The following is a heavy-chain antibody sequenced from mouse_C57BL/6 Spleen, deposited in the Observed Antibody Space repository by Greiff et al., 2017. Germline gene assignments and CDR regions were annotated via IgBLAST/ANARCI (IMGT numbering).Heavy chain of an antibody. CDR3: ARGGLSRGAMDY. V-gene: IGHV1-64*01. J-gene: IGHJ4*01. D-gene: IGHD2-4*01. Sequence: QVQLKQPGAELVKPGASVKLSCKASGYTFTSYWMHWVKQRPGQGLEWIGMIHPNSGSTNYNEKFKSKATLTVDKSSSTAYMQLSSLTSEDSAVYYCARGGLSRGAMDYWGQGTSVTVSS. CDR2: IHPNSGST. CDR1: GYTFTSYW.